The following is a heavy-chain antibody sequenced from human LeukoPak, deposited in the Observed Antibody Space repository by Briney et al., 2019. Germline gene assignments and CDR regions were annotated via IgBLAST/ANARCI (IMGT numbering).Heavy chain of an antibody. D-gene: IGHD2-21*02. CDR1: GFTFSSYA. CDR3: ARDLLGDSPYNWFDP. CDR2: ISSSSNTI. J-gene: IGHJ5*02. Sequence: GGSLRLSCAASGFTFSSYAMSWVRQAPGKGLEWVSYISSSSNTIYYADSVKGRFTISRDNAKNSLYLQMNSLRAEDTAVYYCARDLLGDSPYNWFDPWGQGTLVTVSS. V-gene: IGHV3-48*01.